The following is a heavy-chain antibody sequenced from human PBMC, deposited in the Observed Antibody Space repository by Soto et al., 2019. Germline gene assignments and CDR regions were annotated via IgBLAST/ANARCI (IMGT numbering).Heavy chain of an antibody. Sequence: QVQLVQSGAEVKKPGASVKVSCKVSGYTLTELSMHWVRQAPGKGLEWMGGFVPEDGETIYAQKFQGRVTMTEDTSTDTAYMELSSLRSEDTAVYYCATDSYDSSGYLYWYFDLWGRGTLVTVSS. V-gene: IGHV1-24*01. J-gene: IGHJ2*01. CDR2: FVPEDGET. D-gene: IGHD3-22*01. CDR1: GYTLTELS. CDR3: ATDSYDSSGYLYWYFDL.